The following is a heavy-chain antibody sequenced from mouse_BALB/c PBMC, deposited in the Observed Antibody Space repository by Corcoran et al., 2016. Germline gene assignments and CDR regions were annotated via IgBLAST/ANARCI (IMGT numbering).Heavy chain of an antibody. CDR1: GYTFTNYG. V-gene: IGHV9-3-1*01. CDR2: INTYTGEP. CDR3: AREGINDLFAY. J-gene: IGHJ3*01. D-gene: IGHD1-2*01. Sequence: QIQLVQSGPELKKPGETVKISCKASGYTFTNYGMNWVKQAPGKGLKWMGWINTYTGEPTYADDFKGRFSFSLETSASTAYLQINNIKNEDTATYFCAREGINDLFAYWGQGTLVTVSA.